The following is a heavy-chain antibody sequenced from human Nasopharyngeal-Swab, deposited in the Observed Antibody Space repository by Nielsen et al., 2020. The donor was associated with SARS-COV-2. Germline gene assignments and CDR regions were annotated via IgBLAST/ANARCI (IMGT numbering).Heavy chain of an antibody. CDR2: IYYSGST. CDR3: ARDYGGSSWYCVFDY. CDR1: GGSISSYY. J-gene: IGHJ4*02. D-gene: IGHD6-13*01. V-gene: IGHV4-59*01. Sequence: SETLSLTCTVSGGSISSYYWSWIRQPPGKGLEWIGYIYYSGSTNYNPSLKSRVTISVDTSKNHFSLKLSSVTAADTAVYYCARDYGGSSWYCVFDYWGQGTLVTVSS.